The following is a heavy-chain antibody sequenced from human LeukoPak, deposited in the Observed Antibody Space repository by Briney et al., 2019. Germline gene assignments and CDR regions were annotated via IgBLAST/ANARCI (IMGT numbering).Heavy chain of an antibody. V-gene: IGHV1-69*13. J-gene: IGHJ4*02. CDR1: GGTFSSYA. Sequence: SVKVSCKASGGTFSSYAISWVRQAPGQGLEWMGGIIPIFGTANYAQKFQGRVTITADESTSTAYMELRSLRSDDTAVYYCASGEQQLSVADYWGQGTLVTVSS. D-gene: IGHD6-13*01. CDR3: ASGEQQLSVADY. CDR2: IIPIFGTA.